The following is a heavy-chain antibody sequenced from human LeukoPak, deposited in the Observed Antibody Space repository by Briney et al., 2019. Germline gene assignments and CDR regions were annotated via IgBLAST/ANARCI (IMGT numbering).Heavy chain of an antibody. CDR1: GGSFSGYY. Sequence: PSETLSLTCAVYGGSFSGYYWSWIRQPPGKGLEWIGEINHSGSTNYNPPLKSRVTISVDTSKNQFSLKLSSVTAADTAVYYCARGGGYCSSTSCPVADYWGQGTLVTVSS. CDR2: INHSGST. J-gene: IGHJ4*02. D-gene: IGHD2-2*01. CDR3: ARGGGYCSSTSCPVADY. V-gene: IGHV4-34*01.